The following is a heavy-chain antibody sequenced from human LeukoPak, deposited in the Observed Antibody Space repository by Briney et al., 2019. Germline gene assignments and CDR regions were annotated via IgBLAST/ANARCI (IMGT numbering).Heavy chain of an antibody. V-gene: IGHV4-39*01. CDR2: IYYSGST. J-gene: IGHJ4*02. Sequence: SETLSLTCTVSGGSISSSSYYWGWLRQPPGKGLEWIGSIYYSGSTYYNPSLKSRVTISVDTSKNQFSLKLSSVTAADTAVYYCARLTSGTHPNFDYWGQGTLVTVSS. CDR3: ARLTSGTHPNFDY. CDR1: GGSISSSSYY. D-gene: IGHD3-10*01.